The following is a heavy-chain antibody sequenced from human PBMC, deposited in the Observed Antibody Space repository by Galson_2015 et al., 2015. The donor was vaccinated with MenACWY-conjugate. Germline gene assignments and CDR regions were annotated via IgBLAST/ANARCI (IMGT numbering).Heavy chain of an antibody. D-gene: IGHD3-22*01. CDR1: GFSFGDYT. CDR2: IRSKGFGETT. CDR3: TSRLIGVIAAFDY. V-gene: IGHV3-49*04. Sequence: SLRLSCATSGFSFGDYTLSWVRQAPGKGLEWVGFIRSKGFGETTEYAAPVKDRFTISRDDSTRIAHLQMNSLKTDDTAVYYCTSRLIGVIAAFDYWGQGTLVTVSS. J-gene: IGHJ4*02.